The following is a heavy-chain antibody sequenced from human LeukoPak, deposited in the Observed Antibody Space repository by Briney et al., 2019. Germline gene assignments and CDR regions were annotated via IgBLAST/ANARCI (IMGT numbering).Heavy chain of an antibody. D-gene: IGHD3-22*01. CDR2: ISGSSTDI. V-gene: IGHV3-21*06. Sequence: KPGGSLRLSCAASGFTFSSYAMNWVRQAPGKGLEWVSSISGSSTDIYYADSVKGRFTISRDNAKNSLYLQINSLRAEDTAIYYCARRGFYDSSGYDYWGQGTLVTVSS. CDR3: ARRGFYDSSGYDY. CDR1: GFTFSSYA. J-gene: IGHJ4*02.